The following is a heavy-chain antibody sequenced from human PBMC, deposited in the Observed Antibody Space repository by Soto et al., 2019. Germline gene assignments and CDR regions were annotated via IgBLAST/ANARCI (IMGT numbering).Heavy chain of an antibody. J-gene: IGHJ4*02. V-gene: IGHV3-23*01. CDR3: AKDNYYDSSGYRSYFDY. D-gene: IGHD3-22*01. CDR2: ISGSGGST. CDR1: GFTFSSYA. Sequence: EVQLLESGGGLVQPGGSLRLSCAASGFTFSSYAMSWVRQAPGKGVEWVSAISGSGGSTYYADSVKGRFTISRDNSKNTLYLQMNSLRAEDTAVYYCAKDNYYDSSGYRSYFDYWGQGTLVTVSS.